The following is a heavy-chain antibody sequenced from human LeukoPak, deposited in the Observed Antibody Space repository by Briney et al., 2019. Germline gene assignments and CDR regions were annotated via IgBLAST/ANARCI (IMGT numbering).Heavy chain of an antibody. CDR3: AKRRTSVITMDYFDY. V-gene: IGHV3-23*01. CDR2: ISGGAGTP. CDR1: GFTFSSYA. J-gene: IGHJ4*02. Sequence: GGSLRLSCAASGFTFSSYAMSWVRQAPGKGLEWVSGISGGAGTPYYADSVKGRFTISRDNSKSTLYLQMTSLRAEDTAVYYCAKRRTSVITMDYFDYWGQGTLVTVSS. D-gene: IGHD4-17*01.